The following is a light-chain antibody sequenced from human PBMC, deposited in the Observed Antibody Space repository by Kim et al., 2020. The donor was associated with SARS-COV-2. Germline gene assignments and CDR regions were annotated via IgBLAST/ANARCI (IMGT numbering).Light chain of an antibody. CDR2: EDD. V-gene: IGLV6-57*02. J-gene: IGLJ3*02. CDR1: SGS. Sequence: VSESPGKTVTISCSGFSGSVQWCRQRPGSGPITVIYEDDQRPSGVPDRISGSVDRSSNSAFLTISGLNAGDEADYYCQSYDVNDWVFGGGTQLTVL. CDR3: QSYDVNDWV.